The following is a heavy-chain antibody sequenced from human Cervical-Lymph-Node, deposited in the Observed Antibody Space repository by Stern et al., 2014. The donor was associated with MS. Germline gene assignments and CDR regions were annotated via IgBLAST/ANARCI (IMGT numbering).Heavy chain of an antibody. CDR3: ARGGGYNSIDY. Sequence: QLQLQESDQGLVKPSETLSLTCTVSGGSISSYYWSWIRQPPGKGLEWIGYIHYSWSTNYHPSLKMRVTIAVDTSKNQFSLNLSSVTAADTSVYYCARGGGYNSIDYWGQGTLVTVSS. D-gene: IGHD5-24*01. CDR1: GGSISSYY. CDR2: IHYSWST. V-gene: IGHV4-59*01. J-gene: IGHJ4*02.